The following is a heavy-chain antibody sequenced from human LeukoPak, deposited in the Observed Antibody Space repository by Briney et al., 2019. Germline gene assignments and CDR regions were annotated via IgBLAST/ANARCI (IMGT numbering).Heavy chain of an antibody. J-gene: IGHJ4*02. CDR1: GDSISSYY. D-gene: IGHD6-19*01. V-gene: IGHV4-59*01. Sequence: PSETLSLTCTVSGDSISSYYWSWIRQPPGKGLEWIGYIYYSGSTNYNPSLKSRVTISVDTSKNQFSLKLSSVTAADTAVYYCARGKQWLAYFDYWGQGTLVTVSS. CDR2: IYYSGST. CDR3: ARGKQWLAYFDY.